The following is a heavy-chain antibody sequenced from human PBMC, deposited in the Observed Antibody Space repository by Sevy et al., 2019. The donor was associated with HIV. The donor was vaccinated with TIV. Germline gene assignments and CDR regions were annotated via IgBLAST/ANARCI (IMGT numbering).Heavy chain of an antibody. CDR2: IKQDGSEK. D-gene: IGHD6-13*01. CDR3: ASAPLGSGWYFPCGMDD. CDR1: GFTFSTYW. V-gene: IGHV3-7*01. J-gene: IGHJ4*02. Sequence: GGSLRLSCAASGFTFSTYWMTWVRQAPGKGLEWVANIKQDGSEKYYAESVKGRLTVYREKSKNYLYLQLNSLGAEDMANYYRASAPLGSGWYFPCGMDDWGQGTLVTVSS.